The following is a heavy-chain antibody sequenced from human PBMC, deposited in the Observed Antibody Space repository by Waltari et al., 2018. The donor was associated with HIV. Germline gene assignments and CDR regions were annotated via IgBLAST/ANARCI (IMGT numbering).Heavy chain of an antibody. CDR2: IWYDGSNK. CDR1: GFTFSSYG. D-gene: IGHD5-12*01. V-gene: IGHV3-33*01. Sequence: QVQLVESGGGVVQPGRSLRLSCAASGFTFSSYGMHWVRQATGKGVGWVAVIWYDGSNKYYADSVKGRFIISRDNSENKLYLEMNSLRVEDTAVYYCARRDGYNLVDFWGQGTLVTVSS. CDR3: ARRDGYNLVDF. J-gene: IGHJ4*02.